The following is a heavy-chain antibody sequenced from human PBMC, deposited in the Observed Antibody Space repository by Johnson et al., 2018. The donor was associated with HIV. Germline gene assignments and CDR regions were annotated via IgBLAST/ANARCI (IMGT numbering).Heavy chain of an antibody. D-gene: IGHD3-22*01. V-gene: IGHV3-33*08. CDR2: IWYDGSNK. Sequence: QVQLVESGGLIQPGGSLRLSCAASGFSVRTNYMSWVRQAPGKGLEWVAVIWYDGSNKFYLDSVKGRFTISRDNSKNSLYLQMNSLRAGDTAVYYCARSDYDSIGYYAFDIWGQGTMVTVSS. CDR3: ARSDYDSIGYYAFDI. J-gene: IGHJ3*02. CDR1: GFSVRTNY.